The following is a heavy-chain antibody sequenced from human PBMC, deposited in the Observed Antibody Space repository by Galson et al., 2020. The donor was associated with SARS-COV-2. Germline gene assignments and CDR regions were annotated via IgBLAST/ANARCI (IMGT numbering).Heavy chain of an antibody. CDR3: AREYSSSTTNAGHWYYYYGMDV. CDR1: GYPFTGYY. Sequence: ASVKVSCKASGYPFTGYYMHWVRQAPGQGLERMGWINPNSGRPNHAQKFQGWVTMTRDTSISTAYMELSRLRSDDTAVYYCAREYSSSTTNAGHWYYYYGMDVWGQGTTVTVSS. J-gene: IGHJ6*02. CDR2: INPNSGRP. V-gene: IGHV1-2*04. D-gene: IGHD6-6*01.